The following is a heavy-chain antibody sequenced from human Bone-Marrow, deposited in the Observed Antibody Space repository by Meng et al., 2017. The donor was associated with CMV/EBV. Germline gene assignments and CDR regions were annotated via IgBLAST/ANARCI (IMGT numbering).Heavy chain of an antibody. Sequence: GGSLRLSCAASGFTFSSCGMHWVRQAPGKGLEWVAFIRYDGSNKYYADSVKGRFTISRDNSKNTLYLQMNSLRAEDTAVYYCAKDSSYYYGSGSYLMYYYYGMDVWGQGTTVTVSS. CDR2: IRYDGSNK. D-gene: IGHD3-10*01. V-gene: IGHV3-30*02. J-gene: IGHJ6*02. CDR1: GFTFSSCG. CDR3: AKDSSYYYGSGSYLMYYYYGMDV.